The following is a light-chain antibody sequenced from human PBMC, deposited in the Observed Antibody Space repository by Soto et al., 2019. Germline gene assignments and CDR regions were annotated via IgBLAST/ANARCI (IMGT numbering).Light chain of an antibody. CDR3: SSYTSSSTRV. V-gene: IGLV2-14*03. CDR1: SSDVGAYDY. Sequence: QSVLTQPASVSGSPGQSITISCTGTSSDVGAYDYVSWYQQHPDKAPKPMIYEVSNRPSGVSNRFSGSKSVNTATLTISGLQADDEADYYGSSYTSSSTRVFGTGTKVTVL. J-gene: IGLJ1*01. CDR2: EVS.